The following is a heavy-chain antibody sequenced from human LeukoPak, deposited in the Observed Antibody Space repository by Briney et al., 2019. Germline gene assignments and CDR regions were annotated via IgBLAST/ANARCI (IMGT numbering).Heavy chain of an antibody. Sequence: GGSLRLSCAASGSTFSSYAMSWVRQAPGKGLEWVSFISPSGDRTSNADSVEGRFTISRDNTRNTLYLQMNSLRDEDTGVYYCAIMHGYYDGSGFWVQWGQGTLVTVSS. CDR1: GSTFSSYA. CDR3: AIMHGYYDGSGFWVQ. V-gene: IGHV3-23*01. D-gene: IGHD3-22*01. CDR2: ISPSGDRT. J-gene: IGHJ4*02.